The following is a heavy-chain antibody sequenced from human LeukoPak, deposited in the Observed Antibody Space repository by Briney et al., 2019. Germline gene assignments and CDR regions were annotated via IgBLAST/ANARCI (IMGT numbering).Heavy chain of an antibody. D-gene: IGHD5-18*01. CDR2: ISSSSSYI. J-gene: IGHJ4*02. V-gene: IGHV3-21*01. CDR1: GFTFSSYS. Sequence: GGSLRLSCAASGFTFSSYSMNWVRQAPGKGLEWVSSISSSSSYIYYADSVKGRFTISRDNAKNSLYLQMNSLRAEDTAVYYCASRGIVGRYTYGWDYWGQGTLVTVSS. CDR3: ASRGIVGRYTYGWDY.